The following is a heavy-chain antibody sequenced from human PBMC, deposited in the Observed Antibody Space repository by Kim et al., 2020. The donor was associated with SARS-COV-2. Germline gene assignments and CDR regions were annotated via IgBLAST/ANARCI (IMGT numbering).Heavy chain of an antibody. D-gene: IGHD4-17*01. Sequence: FDTTNYAQKFQGRVTITADQSTSTAYMELSSLRSDDTAVYYCARVGEGIDYWGQGTLVTVSS. V-gene: IGHV1-69*01. CDR2: FDTT. J-gene: IGHJ4*02. CDR3: ARVGEGIDY.